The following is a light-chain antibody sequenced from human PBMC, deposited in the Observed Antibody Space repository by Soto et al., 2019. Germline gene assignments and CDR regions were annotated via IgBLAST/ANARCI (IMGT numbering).Light chain of an antibody. J-gene: IGKJ1*01. V-gene: IGKV1-5*01. CDR1: QSISSW. CDR3: QQYNSYSRT. CDR2: DAS. Sequence: DIQMTPSPSTLSASVVDRVTITCRASQSISSWLAWYQQKPGKAPKLLIYDASSLESGVPSRFSGSGSGTEFTLTISSLQPDDFATYHCQQYNSYSRTFGQGTKV.